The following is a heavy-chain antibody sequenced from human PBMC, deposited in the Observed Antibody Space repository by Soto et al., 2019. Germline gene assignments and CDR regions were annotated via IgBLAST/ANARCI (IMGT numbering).Heavy chain of an antibody. J-gene: IGHJ4*02. CDR1: GGSISSGGYY. Sequence: SETLSLTCTVSGGSISSGGYYWSWIRQHPGKGLEWIGYIYYSGSTYYNPSLKSRVTISVDTSKNQFSLKLSSVTAADTAVYYCARGRFDYFDYWGQGTLVTVSS. V-gene: IGHV4-31*03. D-gene: IGHD3-16*01. CDR3: ARGRFDYFDY. CDR2: IYYSGST.